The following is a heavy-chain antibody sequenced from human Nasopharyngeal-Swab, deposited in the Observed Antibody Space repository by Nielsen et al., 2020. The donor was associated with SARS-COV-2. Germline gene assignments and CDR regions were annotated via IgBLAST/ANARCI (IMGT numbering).Heavy chain of an antibody. CDR1: GFTFSSYS. CDR3: ARGRSSSGYYYYYGMDV. CDR2: ISSSSSYI. V-gene: IGHV3-21*01. J-gene: IGHJ6*02. D-gene: IGHD3-22*01. Sequence: GSLKISCAASGFTFSSYSMNWVRQAPGKGLEWVSSISSSSSYIYYADSVKGRFTISRDNAKNSLYLQMNSLRAEDTAVYYCARGRSSSGYYYYYGMDVWGQGTTVTVSS.